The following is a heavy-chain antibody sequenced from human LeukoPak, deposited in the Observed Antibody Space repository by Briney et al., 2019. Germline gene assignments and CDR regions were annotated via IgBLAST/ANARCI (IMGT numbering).Heavy chain of an antibody. Sequence: GASVKVSCKASGYTFTSYDINWVRQATGQGLEWMGWMNPNSGNTGYAQKFQGRVTITADKSTSTAYMELSSLRSEDTAVYYCAWQTGEGDAEDYYYYYGMDVWGQGTTVTVSS. CDR3: AWQTGEGDAEDYYYYYGMDV. CDR2: MNPNSGNT. J-gene: IGHJ6*02. CDR1: GYTFTSYD. D-gene: IGHD7-27*01. V-gene: IGHV1-8*01.